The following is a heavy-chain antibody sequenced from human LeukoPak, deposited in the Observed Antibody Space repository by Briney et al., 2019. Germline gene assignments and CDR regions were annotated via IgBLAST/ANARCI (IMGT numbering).Heavy chain of an antibody. J-gene: IGHJ4*02. CDR3: AKVDIVATIDAGRFVDH. D-gene: IGHD5-12*01. CDR1: GFTFSSYG. CDR2: ISNDGSNK. V-gene: IGHV3-30*18. Sequence: GGSLRLSCAASGFTFSSYGMQWSRQAPDKGLEWVAAISNDGSNKYYADSVKGRFTISRDNSKNTLYLQMNSLRAEDTAVYYCAKVDIVATIDAGRFVDHWGQGTLVTVSS.